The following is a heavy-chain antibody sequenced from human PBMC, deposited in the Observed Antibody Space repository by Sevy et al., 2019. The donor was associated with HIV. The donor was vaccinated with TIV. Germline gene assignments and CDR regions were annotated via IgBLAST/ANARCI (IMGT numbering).Heavy chain of an antibody. CDR3: ALWFGELLMDLYYYYGMDV. CDR1: GGTFSSYA. D-gene: IGHD3-10*01. J-gene: IGHJ6*02. V-gene: IGHV1-69*13. Sequence: ASVKVSCKASGGTFSSYAISWVRQAPGQGLEWMGGIIPIFGTANYAQKFQGRVTITADESTSTAYMELSSLRSEDTAVYYCALWFGELLMDLYYYYGMDVWGQGTTVTVSS. CDR2: IIPIFGTA.